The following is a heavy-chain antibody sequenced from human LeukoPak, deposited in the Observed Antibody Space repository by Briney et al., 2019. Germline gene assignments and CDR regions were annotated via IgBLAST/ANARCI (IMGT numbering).Heavy chain of an antibody. V-gene: IGHV3-13*01. Sequence: GGSLRLSCTASGFTFSSYDMHWVRQAPGKGLEWVSAIGTAGDTYYPGSVKGRFTISREDAKNSLYLQMNSLRVEDTAVYYCARGRMIGQWLAGGVDYWGQGTLVTVSS. CDR3: ARGRMIGQWLAGGVDY. CDR1: GFTFSSYD. CDR2: IGTAGDT. D-gene: IGHD6-19*01. J-gene: IGHJ4*02.